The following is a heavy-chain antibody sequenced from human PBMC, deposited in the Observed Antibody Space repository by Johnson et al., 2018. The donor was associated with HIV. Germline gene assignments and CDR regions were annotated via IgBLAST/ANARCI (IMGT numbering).Heavy chain of an antibody. CDR1: GFTFDDYG. Sequence: VQLVESGGGVVRPGGSLRLSCVASGFTFDDYGMSWVRQAPGNGLEWVSGINWNGGSTGYADSVKGRFTISRDNAKNSLYLQMNSLRTEDTALYYCARTGRLFDAFDIWGQGTMVTVSS. CDR2: INWNGGST. CDR3: ARTGRLFDAFDI. V-gene: IGHV3-20*04. D-gene: IGHD2-21*01. J-gene: IGHJ3*02.